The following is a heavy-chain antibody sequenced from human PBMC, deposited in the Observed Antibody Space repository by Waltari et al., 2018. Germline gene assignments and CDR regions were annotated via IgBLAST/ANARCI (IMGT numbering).Heavy chain of an antibody. CDR1: GFTFSNAW. J-gene: IGHJ4*02. CDR3: TTHVGYSSIY. V-gene: IGHV3-15*01. CDR2: IKSKTEGGTT. Sequence: EVQLVESGGGLVKPGGSLRLSCAASGFTFSNAWMSWVRQAPGKGLEWVGRIKSKTEGGTTDYAAPVKGRFTISRDDSKNTLYLQMNSLKTEDTAVYYCTTHVGYSSIYWGQGTLVTVSS. D-gene: IGHD5-18*01.